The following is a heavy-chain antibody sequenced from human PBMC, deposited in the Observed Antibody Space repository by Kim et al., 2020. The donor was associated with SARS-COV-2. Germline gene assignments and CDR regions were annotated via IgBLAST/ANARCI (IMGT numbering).Heavy chain of an antibody. V-gene: IGHV3-9*01. CDR3: AKVGAVADILFFDY. CDR1: GFTFDDYA. CDR2: ISWNSGSI. Sequence: GGSLRLSCAASGFTFDDYAMHWVRQAPGKGLEWVSGISWNSGSIGYADSVKGRFTISRDNAKNSLYLQMNSLRAEDTALYYCAKVGAVADILFFDYWGQGTLVTVSS. J-gene: IGHJ4*02. D-gene: IGHD6-19*01.